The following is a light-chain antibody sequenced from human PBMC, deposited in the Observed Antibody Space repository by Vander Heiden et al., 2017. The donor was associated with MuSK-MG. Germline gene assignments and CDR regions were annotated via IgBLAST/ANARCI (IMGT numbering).Light chain of an antibody. Sequence: EIVMTQSPATLSVSPGERATLSCRASQSVSSNLAWYQQKPVQAPRLLIYGASTRATGIPARFRGTGSGTEFTLTMRILQSEDFAVYYCPQDYTWPAVTFGQGTKLEIK. CDR3: PQDYTWPAVT. J-gene: IGKJ2*01. CDR2: GAS. V-gene: IGKV3-15*01. CDR1: QSVSSN.